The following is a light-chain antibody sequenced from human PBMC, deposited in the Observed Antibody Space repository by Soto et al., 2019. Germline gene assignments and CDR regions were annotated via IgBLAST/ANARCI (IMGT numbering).Light chain of an antibody. CDR3: QQYDRYPVT. J-gene: IGKJ4*01. Sequence: DSQMPQSPSTLAASVGDRVTITCRASQSISSWLAWYQQKPGKAPKLLIYKASLLQSGVPSRFSVSGSGTEFTLTISSLQPEDFATYYCQQYDRYPVTFGGGTKVEVK. V-gene: IGKV1-5*03. CDR2: KAS. CDR1: QSISSW.